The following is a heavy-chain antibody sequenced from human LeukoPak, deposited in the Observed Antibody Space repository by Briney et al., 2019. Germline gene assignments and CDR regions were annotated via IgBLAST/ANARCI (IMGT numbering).Heavy chain of an antibody. CDR3: ARAVQLERRYFDY. J-gene: IGHJ4*02. CDR2: IIPILGIA. V-gene: IGHV1-69*04. CDR1: GGTFSSYA. Sequence: VKASCKASGGTFSSYAISWVRQAPGQGLEWMGRIIPILGIANYAQKFQGRVTITADKSTSTAYIELSSLRSEDTAVYYCARAVQLERRYFDYWGQGTLVTVSS. D-gene: IGHD1-1*01.